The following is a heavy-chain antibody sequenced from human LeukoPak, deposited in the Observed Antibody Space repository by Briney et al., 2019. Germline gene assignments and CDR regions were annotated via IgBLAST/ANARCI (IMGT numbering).Heavy chain of an antibody. D-gene: IGHD4-23*01. CDR2: IYYSGST. V-gene: IGHV4-31*03. CDR1: GGSISSGGYY. CDR3: ARDLGGTRFPYNWFDP. J-gene: IGHJ5*02. Sequence: SQTLSLTCTVSGGSISSGGYYWSWIRQHPGKGLEWIGYIYYSGSTYYNPSLKSRVTISVDTSKNQFSLKLSSVTAADTAVYYCARDLGGTRFPYNWFDPWGQGTLVTVSS.